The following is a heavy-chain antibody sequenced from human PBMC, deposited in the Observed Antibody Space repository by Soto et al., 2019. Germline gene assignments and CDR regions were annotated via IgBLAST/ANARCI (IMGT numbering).Heavy chain of an antibody. CDR3: ARDRGPNTPDY. J-gene: IGHJ4*02. V-gene: IGHV3-7*01. Sequence: EVQVVESGGGLVQPGASLRLSCAVSGFTFSNYWMTWVRQAPGKGLEWVAYMNQDGSQIYYVDSLRGRFTISRDNAKNSLYLQMNSLRVDDTAVYYCARDRGPNTPDYWGQGTLVTVSS. CDR1: GFTFSNYW. CDR2: MNQDGSQI. D-gene: IGHD2-2*02.